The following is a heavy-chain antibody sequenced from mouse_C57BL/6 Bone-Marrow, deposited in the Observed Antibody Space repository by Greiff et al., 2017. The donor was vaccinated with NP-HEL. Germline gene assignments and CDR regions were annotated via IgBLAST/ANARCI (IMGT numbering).Heavy chain of an antibody. D-gene: IGHD2-4*01. Sequence: EVQLVESGGGLVKPGGSLKLSCAASGFTFSSYTMSWVRQTPEKRLEWVATISGGGGNTYYPASVKGRCTISRDNAKNTLYLQMSSLRSEDTALYYCARGGSTRITRGYYYAMDYWGQGTSVTVSS. V-gene: IGHV5-9*01. J-gene: IGHJ4*01. CDR3: ARGGSTRITRGYYYAMDY. CDR1: GFTFSSYT. CDR2: ISGGGGNT.